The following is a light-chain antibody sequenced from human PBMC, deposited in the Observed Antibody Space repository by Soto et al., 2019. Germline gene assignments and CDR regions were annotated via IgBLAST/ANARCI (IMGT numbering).Light chain of an antibody. V-gene: IGLV2-18*02. CDR1: SSDVGAYDR. Sequence: QSALTQPPSVSGSPGQSVTISCTGTSSDVGAYDRVSWYQQPPGTAPRVMIYDVSNRPSGVPDRFSGSKSGNTASLTISWLLPEDEADYYCSSVTTKTTLVFGGGTKLTVL. CDR3: SSVTTKTTLV. J-gene: IGLJ2*01. CDR2: DVS.